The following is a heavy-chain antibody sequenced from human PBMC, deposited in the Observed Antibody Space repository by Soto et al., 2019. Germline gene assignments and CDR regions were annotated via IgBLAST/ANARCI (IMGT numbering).Heavy chain of an antibody. D-gene: IGHD3-3*01. CDR2: IDSSGST. Sequence: QGQLQESGPGLVKPSETLTLTCSVSGGSISTYYCNWIRQPAGKGLEWIGRIDSSGSTNYSPSLKIRANMSVDTSKEQFSLKLTSVTAADTAVYYWARGGHEFWSIPFDYWGQGTLATVSS. CDR1: GGSISTYY. V-gene: IGHV4-4*07. J-gene: IGHJ4*02. CDR3: ARGGHEFWSIPFDY.